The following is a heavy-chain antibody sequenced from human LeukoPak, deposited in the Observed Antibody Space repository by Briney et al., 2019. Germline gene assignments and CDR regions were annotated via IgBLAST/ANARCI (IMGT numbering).Heavy chain of an antibody. CDR3: ARGRGVLWFGELGPEQLDY. V-gene: IGHV4-39*01. CDR2: IYYSGST. D-gene: IGHD3-10*01. J-gene: IGHJ4*02. CDR1: GGSISSSSYY. Sequence: SETLSLTCTVSGGSISSSSYYWGWIRQPPGKGLEWIGSIYYSGSTYYNPSLKSRVTISVDTSKNQFSLKLSSVTAADTAVYYCARGRGVLWFGELGPEQLDYWGQGTLVTVSS.